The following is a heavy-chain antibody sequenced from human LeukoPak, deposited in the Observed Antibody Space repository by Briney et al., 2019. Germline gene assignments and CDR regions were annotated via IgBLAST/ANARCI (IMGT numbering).Heavy chain of an antibody. J-gene: IGHJ6*03. CDR2: IYYSGST. V-gene: IGHV4-59*12. Sequence: KPSETLSLTCTVSGGSISSYYWSWIRQPPGKGLEWIGYIYYSGSTNYNPSLKSRVTISVDTSKNQFSLKLSSVTAADTAVYYCARGSKTTVRPYYYYYMDVWGKGTTVTVSS. CDR1: GGSISSYY. D-gene: IGHD4-17*01. CDR3: ARGSKTTVRPYYYYYMDV.